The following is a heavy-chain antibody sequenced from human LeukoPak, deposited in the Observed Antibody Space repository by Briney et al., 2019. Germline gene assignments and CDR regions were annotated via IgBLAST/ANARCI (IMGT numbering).Heavy chain of an antibody. CDR1: GGSFSGYY. CDR3: ARGYDSSAYYPFNY. Sequence: PSETLSLTCAVYGGSFSGYYWSWIRQPPGKGLEWIGETNHSGSTNYNPSLKSRVTISVDTSKNQFSLMLSSVTAADTAVYYCARGYDSSAYYPFNYWGQGTLVTVSS. V-gene: IGHV4-34*01. D-gene: IGHD3-22*01. J-gene: IGHJ4*02. CDR2: TNHSGST.